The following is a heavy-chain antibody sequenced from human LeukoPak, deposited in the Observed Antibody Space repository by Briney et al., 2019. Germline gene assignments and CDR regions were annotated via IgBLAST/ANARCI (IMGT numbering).Heavy chain of an antibody. V-gene: IGHV1-2*02. D-gene: IGHD3-22*01. J-gene: IGHJ4*02. Sequence: GAPVKVSCKASGYTFTGYYMHWVRQAPGQGLEWMGWINPNSGGTNYAQKFQGRVTMTRDTSISTAYMGLSRLRSDDTAVYYCARDYYDSSGYSVYFDYWGQGTLVTVSS. CDR3: ARDYYDSSGYSVYFDY. CDR2: INPNSGGT. CDR1: GYTFTGYY.